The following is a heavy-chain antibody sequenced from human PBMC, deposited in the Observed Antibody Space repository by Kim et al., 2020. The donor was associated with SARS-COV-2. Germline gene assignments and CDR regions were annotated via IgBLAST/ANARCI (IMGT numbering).Heavy chain of an antibody. V-gene: IGHV3-23*01. CDR2: ITGSGGIT. J-gene: IGHJ4*02. Sequence: GGSLRLSCAASGFTFSRYDMSWVRQAPGKGLDWVSTITGSGGITYYADSVKGRFTISRDNSKNTLFLQMNSLRAEDTAVYYCASPHSGSYYTPLDYWGQGTLVTVSS. D-gene: IGHD3-10*01. CDR3: ASPHSGSYYTPLDY. CDR1: GFTFSRYD.